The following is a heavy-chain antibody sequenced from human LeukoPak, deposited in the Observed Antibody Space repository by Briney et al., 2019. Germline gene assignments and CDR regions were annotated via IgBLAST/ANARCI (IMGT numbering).Heavy chain of an antibody. CDR3: ARRSRWGDILTGWVYYFDY. CDR2: INPSDDST. CDR1: GYTFTSYY. V-gene: IGHV1-46*01. Sequence: ASVKVSCKASGYTFTSYYMYWVRQAPGQGLEWMGIINPSDDSTSYAQKFQGRVTMTRDTSTSTVYMELSSLRSEDTAVYYCARRSRWGDILTGWVYYFDYWGQGTLVTVSS. J-gene: IGHJ4*02. D-gene: IGHD3-9*01.